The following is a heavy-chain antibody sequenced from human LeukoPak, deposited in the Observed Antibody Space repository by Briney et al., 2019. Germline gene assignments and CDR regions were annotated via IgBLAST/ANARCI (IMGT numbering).Heavy chain of an antibody. J-gene: IGHJ4*02. CDR2: IIPIFGTA. CDR1: GAPFSSYA. V-gene: IGHV1-69*13. Sequence: SVKVSCKASGAPFSSYALSWVRQAPGQGLEWMGGIIPIFGTANYAQKFQGRVTITADESTSTAYMELSSLRSEDTAVYYCAREGRHPFDYWGQGTLVTVSS. CDR3: AREGRHPFDY. D-gene: IGHD2-15*01.